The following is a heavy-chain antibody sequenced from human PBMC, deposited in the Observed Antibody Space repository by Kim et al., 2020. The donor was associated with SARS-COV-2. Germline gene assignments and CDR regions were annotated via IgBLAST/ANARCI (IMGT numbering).Heavy chain of an antibody. V-gene: IGHV3-23*01. CDR2: ISGSGGST. Sequence: GGSLRLSCAASGFTFSSYAMSWVRQAPGKGLEWVSAISGSGGSTYYADSVKGRFTISRDNSKNTLYLQMNSLRAEDTAVYYCAGRPYDVWSGYYAYWGQGTLVTVSS. CDR3: AGRPYDVWSGYYAY. J-gene: IGHJ4*02. D-gene: IGHD3-3*01. CDR1: GFTFSSYA.